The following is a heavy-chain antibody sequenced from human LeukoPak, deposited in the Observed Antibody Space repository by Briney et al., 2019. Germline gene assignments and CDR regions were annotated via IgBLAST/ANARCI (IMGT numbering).Heavy chain of an antibody. CDR3: TTDDGRRNL. D-gene: IGHD1-14*01. CDR1: GFTFSGSA. CDR2: IRSKANSYAT. J-gene: IGHJ4*02. Sequence: GGSLRLSCAASGFTFSGSAMHWVRQASGKGLEWVGRIRSKANSYATAYAASVKGRFTISRDDSKNTAYLQMNSLKTEDTAVYYCTTDDGRRNLWGQGTLVTVSS. V-gene: IGHV3-73*01.